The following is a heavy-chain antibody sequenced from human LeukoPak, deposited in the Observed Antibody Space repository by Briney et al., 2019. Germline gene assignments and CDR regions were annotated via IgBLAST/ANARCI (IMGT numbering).Heavy chain of an antibody. V-gene: IGHV1-18*01. J-gene: IGHJ4*02. CDR2: ISAYNGNT. D-gene: IGHD5-18*01. Sequence: GASVKVSCKASGYTFTSYGISWVRQAPGQGLEWMGWISAYNGNTNYAQKLQGRVTMTTDTSTSTAYMELRSLRSDDTAVYYCARETWIQLWPHYFDYWGQGTLATVSS. CDR1: GYTFTSYG. CDR3: ARETWIQLWPHYFDY.